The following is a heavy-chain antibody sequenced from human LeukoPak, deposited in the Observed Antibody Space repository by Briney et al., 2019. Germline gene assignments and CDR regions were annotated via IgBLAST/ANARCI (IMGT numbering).Heavy chain of an antibody. CDR1: GYTFTSYD. CDR3: ARDGRGSYYYYYYGMDV. Sequence: GASVKVSCKASGYTFTSYDINWVRQATGQGLEWMGWMNPNSGNTGYAQKFQGRVTMTRNTSISTAYMELSSLRSEDTAVYYCARDGRGSYYYYYYGMDVWGQGTTVTVSS. V-gene: IGHV1-8*01. J-gene: IGHJ6*02. CDR2: MNPNSGNT. D-gene: IGHD5-12*01.